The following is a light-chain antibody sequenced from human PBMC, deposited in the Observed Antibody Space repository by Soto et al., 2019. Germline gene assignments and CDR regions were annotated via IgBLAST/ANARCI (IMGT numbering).Light chain of an antibody. V-gene: IGLV2-11*01. CDR2: DVR. CDR3: CSYAGSYTSPYV. CDR1: SRDVGGYNY. Sequence: QSALTQPPSVSGSPGQSVTISCTGTSRDVGGYNYVSWYQQHPGRAPKLLIYDVRKWPSGVPDRFSGYKFGDTASLTISGLQPEDEADYYCCSYAGSYTSPYVFGTGTKLTVL. J-gene: IGLJ1*01.